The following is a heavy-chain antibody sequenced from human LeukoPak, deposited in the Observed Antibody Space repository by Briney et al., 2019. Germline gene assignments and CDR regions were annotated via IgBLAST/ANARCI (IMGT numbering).Heavy chain of an antibody. D-gene: IGHD3-22*01. Sequence: PSETLSLTCTVSGGSISSYYWSWIRQPAGKGLEWIGRIYTSGSTNYNPPLKSRVTMSVDTSKNQFSLKLSSVTAADTAVYYCARDSNYYDSSGYYSVDYWGQGTLVTVSS. CDR2: IYTSGST. V-gene: IGHV4-4*07. CDR1: GGSISSYY. J-gene: IGHJ4*02. CDR3: ARDSNYYDSSGYYSVDY.